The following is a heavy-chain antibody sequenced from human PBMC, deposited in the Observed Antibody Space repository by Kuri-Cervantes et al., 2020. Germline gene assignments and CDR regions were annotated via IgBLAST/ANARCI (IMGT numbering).Heavy chain of an antibody. Sequence: GGSLRLSCAASGFTFSSYSMHWVRQAPGKGLEWVAVISYNGSNKYYAYSVKGRFTISRENSKNTLYLQMNILRAEDTAVYYSARGTRDYGDYSWFDPWGQGTLVTVSS. J-gene: IGHJ5*02. CDR1: GFTFSSYS. CDR2: ISYNGSNK. V-gene: IGHV3-30-3*01. CDR3: ARGTRDYGDYSWFDP. D-gene: IGHD4-17*01.